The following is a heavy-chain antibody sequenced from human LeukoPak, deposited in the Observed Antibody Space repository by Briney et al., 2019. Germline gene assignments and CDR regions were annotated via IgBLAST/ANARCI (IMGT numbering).Heavy chain of an antibody. V-gene: IGHV3-7*01. CDR2: IKQDGREK. Sequence: GGSLRLSCAASGFTFSSYWMSWVRQAPGKGLEWVANIKQDGREKYYVDSVKGRFTISRDKAKNSLYLQMNSMRAEDTAVYYCARVAGRYCSSTSCYGLGYFDYWGQGTLVTVSS. J-gene: IGHJ4*02. D-gene: IGHD2-2*01. CDR3: ARVAGRYCSSTSCYGLGYFDY. CDR1: GFTFSSYW.